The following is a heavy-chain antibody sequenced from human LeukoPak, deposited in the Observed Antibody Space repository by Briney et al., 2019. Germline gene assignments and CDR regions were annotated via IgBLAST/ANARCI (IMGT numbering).Heavy chain of an antibody. V-gene: IGHV3-48*03. CDR2: ISSSGSTI. CDR1: GFTFSSYE. J-gene: IGHJ4*02. Sequence: SGGSLRLSCAASGFTFSSYEMNWVRQAPGKGLEWVSYISSSGSTIYYADSVKGRFTISRDNAKNSLYLQMNSLRAEDTAVYYCAREGSPYYYDSSGYVDYWGQGTLVTVSS. CDR3: AREGSPYYYDSSGYVDY. D-gene: IGHD3-22*01.